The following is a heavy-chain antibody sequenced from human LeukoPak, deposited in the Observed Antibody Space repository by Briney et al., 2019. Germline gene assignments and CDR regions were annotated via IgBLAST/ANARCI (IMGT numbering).Heavy chain of an antibody. Sequence: GGSLRLSCAASGFTFSSYSMNWVRQAPGKGLEWVSSISSSSSYIYYADSVKGRFTISRDNAKNSLYLQMNSLRAEDTAVYYCARGAYYYYDSSGYYNLGYMDVWGKGTTVTVSS. V-gene: IGHV3-21*01. J-gene: IGHJ6*03. CDR3: ARGAYYYYDSSGYYNLGYMDV. D-gene: IGHD3-22*01. CDR1: GFTFSSYS. CDR2: ISSSSSYI.